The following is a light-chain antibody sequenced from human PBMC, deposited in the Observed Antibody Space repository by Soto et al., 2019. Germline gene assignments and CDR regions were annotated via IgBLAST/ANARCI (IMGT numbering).Light chain of an antibody. CDR3: CSYAGSSTFLYV. CDR1: SSDVGSYNL. CDR2: EVS. Sequence: QSVLTQPASVSGSPGQSITISCTETSSDVGSYNLVSWYQQHPGKAPKLMIYEVSKRPSGVSNRFSGSKSGNTASLTISGLQAEDEADYYCCSYAGSSTFLYVFGTGTKLTVL. J-gene: IGLJ1*01. V-gene: IGLV2-23*02.